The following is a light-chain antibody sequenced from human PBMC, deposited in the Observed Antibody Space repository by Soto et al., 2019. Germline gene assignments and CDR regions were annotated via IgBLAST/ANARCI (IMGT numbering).Light chain of an antibody. CDR2: GAS. V-gene: IGKV3-20*01. Sequence: EIVLTQSPGTLSLSPGERATLSCRASQSVSSSYLAWYQQKPGQAPRLLIYGASSRATGIPDRFSGSGSGTDFTLTISRLKPEDFAVYYGQQYGSSPPYTFGQGTKLEIK. CDR1: QSVSSSY. CDR3: QQYGSSPPYT. J-gene: IGKJ2*01.